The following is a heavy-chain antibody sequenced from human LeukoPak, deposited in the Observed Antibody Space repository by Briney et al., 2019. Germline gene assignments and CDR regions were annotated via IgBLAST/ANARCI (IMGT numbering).Heavy chain of an antibody. V-gene: IGHV5-51*04. CDR3: ARRYWSGSSCYLFNY. D-gene: IGHD2-15*01. J-gene: IGHJ4*02. CDR1: GYSFTNYL. Sequence: GESLKISCKGSGYSFTNYLIGWVRQIPGKGLEWMGIVHPRESDTRYSPSFQGQVTISADKPISTAYLQWSSLKASDTAMYYCARRYWSGSSCYLFNYWGEGTRVTVSS. CDR2: VHPRESDT.